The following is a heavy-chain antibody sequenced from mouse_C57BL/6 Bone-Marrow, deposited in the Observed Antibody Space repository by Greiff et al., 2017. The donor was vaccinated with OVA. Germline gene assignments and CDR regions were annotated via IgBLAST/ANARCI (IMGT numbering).Heavy chain of an antibody. CDR1: GYTFTSYW. J-gene: IGHJ2*01. CDR3: ARLGYYLYYFDY. CDR2: IYPSDSET. Sequence: VQLQQPGAELVRPGSSVKLSCKASGYTFTSYWMDWVKQRPGQGLEWIGNIYPSDSETHYNQKFKDKATLTVDKSSSTAYMQLSSLTSEDSAVYYCARLGYYLYYFDYWGQGTTLTVSS. V-gene: IGHV1-61*01. D-gene: IGHD2-3*01.